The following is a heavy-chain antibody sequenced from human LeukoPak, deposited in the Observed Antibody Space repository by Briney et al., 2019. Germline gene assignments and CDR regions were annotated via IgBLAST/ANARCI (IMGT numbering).Heavy chain of an antibody. Sequence: GGSLRLSCAASGFTFSSYSMNWVRQAPGKGLEWVSSISSSSSYIYYADSVKGRFTISRDNAKNSLYLQMNSLRAEDTAVYYCARHYYDSSGYSSWSDPWGQGTLVTVSS. CDR2: ISSSSSYI. D-gene: IGHD3-22*01. V-gene: IGHV3-21*01. CDR3: ARHYYDSSGYSSWSDP. CDR1: GFTFSSYS. J-gene: IGHJ5*02.